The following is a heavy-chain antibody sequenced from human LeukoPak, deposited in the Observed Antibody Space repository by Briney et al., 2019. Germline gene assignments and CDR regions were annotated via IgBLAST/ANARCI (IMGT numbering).Heavy chain of an antibody. J-gene: IGHJ4*02. V-gene: IGHV4-4*07. Sequence: PSETLSLTCTVSGGSISGNYWTWIRQPAGKGLEWIGRLYTSGSTNYNPSLKSRVTMSVDTSKNQFSLKVSSVTAADTAVYYCARGKVLRYFDWLPNLDYWGQGTLVTVSS. CDR3: ARGKVLRYFDWLPNLDY. D-gene: IGHD3-9*01. CDR2: LYTSGST. CDR1: GGSISGNY.